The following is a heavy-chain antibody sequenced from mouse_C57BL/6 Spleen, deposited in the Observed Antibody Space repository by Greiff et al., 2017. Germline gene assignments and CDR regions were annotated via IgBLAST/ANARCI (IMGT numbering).Heavy chain of an antibody. CDR1: GFTFSSYG. V-gene: IGHV5-6*01. Sequence: EVQVVESGGDLVKPGGSLKLSCAASGFTFSSYGMSWVRQTPDKRLEWVATISSGGSYTYYPDSVKGRFTISRDNAKNTLYLQMSSLKSEDTAMYYCARKGKILPITTVVANYFDYWGQGTTLTVSS. CDR2: ISSGGSYT. D-gene: IGHD1-1*01. CDR3: ARKGKILPITTVVANYFDY. J-gene: IGHJ2*01.